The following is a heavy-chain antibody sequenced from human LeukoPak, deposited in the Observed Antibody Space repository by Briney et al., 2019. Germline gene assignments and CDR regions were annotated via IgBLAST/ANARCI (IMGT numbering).Heavy chain of an antibody. CDR2: IYYSGST. D-gene: IGHD4-23*01. CDR3: ARGLTRGAFDY. J-gene: IGHJ4*02. Sequence: SETLSLTCTVSGGSISSYYWSWIRQPPGKGLEGIGYIYYSGSTNYNPSLKSRVTISVDTSKNQFSLKLSSVTAADTAVYYCARGLTRGAFDYWGQGTLVTVSS. V-gene: IGHV4-59*01. CDR1: GGSISSYY.